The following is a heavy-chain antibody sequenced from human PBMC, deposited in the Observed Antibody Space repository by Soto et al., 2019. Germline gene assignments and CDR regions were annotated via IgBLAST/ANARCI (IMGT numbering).Heavy chain of an antibody. J-gene: IGHJ5*02. CDR1: GGSLSGGASF. Sequence: SETPSPPCTVSGGSLSGGASFWRWVRQPPRRVLEWIANVYYSGSSYYNPSLKSRLTISVDTTKNQFSLQLKSMTAADTAVYYCAKLSCTSSTCYFPGWFDPWGQGTLVTVS. CDR3: AKLSCTSSTCYFPGWFDP. V-gene: IGHV4-31*03. D-gene: IGHD2-2*01. CDR2: VYYSGSS.